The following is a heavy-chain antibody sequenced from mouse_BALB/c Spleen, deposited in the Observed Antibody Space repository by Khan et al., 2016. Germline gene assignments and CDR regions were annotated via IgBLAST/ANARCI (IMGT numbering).Heavy chain of an antibody. Sequence: QVQLKQSGPGLVAPSQSLSITCTVPGFSLTDYGVSWIRQPPGKGLEWLGVIWSGEITYYNSALKSRLSISKDNSKSQVFLKMNSLQTDDTAMSYCAKHDTTVAMDYWGQGTSVTVSS. CDR2: IWSGEIT. CDR1: GFSLTDYG. J-gene: IGHJ4*01. CDR3: AKHDTTVAMDY. D-gene: IGHD1-1*01. V-gene: IGHV2-6-5*01.